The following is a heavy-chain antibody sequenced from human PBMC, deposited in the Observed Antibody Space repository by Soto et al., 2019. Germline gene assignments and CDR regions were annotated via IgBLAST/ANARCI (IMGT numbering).Heavy chain of an antibody. Sequence: ASVKVSCKASGGTFSSYAISWVRQAPGQGLEWMGWINPNSGGTNYAQKFQGWVTMTRDTSISTAYMELSRLRSDDTAVYYCARGGRDYGDYSFDYWGQGTLVTVSS. V-gene: IGHV1-2*04. CDR1: GGTFSSYA. J-gene: IGHJ4*02. CDR2: INPNSGGT. CDR3: ARGGRDYGDYSFDY. D-gene: IGHD4-17*01.